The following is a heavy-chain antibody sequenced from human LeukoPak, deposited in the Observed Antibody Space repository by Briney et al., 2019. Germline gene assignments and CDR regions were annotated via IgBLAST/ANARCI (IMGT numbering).Heavy chain of an antibody. D-gene: IGHD5-24*01. Sequence: GGSLRLSCKGSGYSFTSYWIGWVRQMPGKGLEWMGIIYPGDSDTRYSPSFLGQVTISADKSISTAYLQWSSLKASDTAMYYCARTVEMATIVGYFDYWGQGTLVTVSS. V-gene: IGHV5-51*01. J-gene: IGHJ4*02. CDR1: GYSFTSYW. CDR3: ARTVEMATIVGYFDY. CDR2: IYPGDSDT.